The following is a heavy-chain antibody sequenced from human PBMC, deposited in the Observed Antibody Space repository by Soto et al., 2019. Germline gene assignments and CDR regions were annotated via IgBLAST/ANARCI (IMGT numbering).Heavy chain of an antibody. CDR3: ARVSLVGPSGGRYFDY. J-gene: IGHJ4*02. Sequence: EVQLVESGGGLVQPGGSLRLSCAASGFTFSAHYMDWVRQAPGKGLEWVGRIKNKANSYTTEYAASVEGRFTISREDPQNSLYLQMNSLKTEDTAVYYCARVSLVGPSGGRYFDYWGQGSQVAVSS. CDR1: GFTFSAHY. V-gene: IGHV3-72*01. CDR2: IKNKANSYTT. D-gene: IGHD1-26*01.